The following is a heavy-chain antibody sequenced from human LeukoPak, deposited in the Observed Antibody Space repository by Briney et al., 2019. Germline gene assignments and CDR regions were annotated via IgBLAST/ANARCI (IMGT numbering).Heavy chain of an antibody. D-gene: IGHD5-24*01. CDR3: ARQKSEDGYNYYYYMDV. J-gene: IGHJ6*03. V-gene: IGHV5-51*01. CDR1: GYSFTSCW. Sequence: GESLKISCKGSGYSFTSCWIGWVRQMPGKGLEWMGIIYPGDSDTRYSPSFQGQVTISADKSISTAYLQWSSLKASDTAMYYCARQKSEDGYNYYYYMDVWGKGTTVTVSS. CDR2: IYPGDSDT.